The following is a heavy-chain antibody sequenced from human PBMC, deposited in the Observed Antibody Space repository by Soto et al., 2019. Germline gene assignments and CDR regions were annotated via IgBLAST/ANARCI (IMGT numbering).Heavy chain of an antibody. J-gene: IGHJ6*02. V-gene: IGHV3-33*01. Sequence: GGSLRLSCAASGFTFSSYGMHWVRQAPGKGLEWVAVIWYDGSNKYYADSVKGRFTISRDNSKNTLYLQMNSLRAEDTAVYYCARRFNFDCSSTSCSYYYYGMDAWGQGTTVTVSS. CDR1: GFTFSSYG. CDR3: ARRFNFDCSSTSCSYYYYGMDA. CDR2: IWYDGSNK. D-gene: IGHD2-2*01.